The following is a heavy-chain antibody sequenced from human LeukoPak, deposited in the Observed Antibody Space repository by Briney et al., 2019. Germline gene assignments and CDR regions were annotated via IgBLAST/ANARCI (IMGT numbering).Heavy chain of an antibody. V-gene: IGHV4-4*09. D-gene: IGHD5-12*01. Sequence: SGTLSLTCTVSGGSISSYYWSWIRQPPGKGLEWIGYIYTSGSTNYNPSLKSRVTISVDTSKNQFSLKLSSVTAADTAVYYCARRQWGYSGYGAYYYYYYYMDVWGKGTTVTVSS. CDR3: ARRQWGYSGYGAYYYYYYYMDV. CDR1: GGSISSYY. CDR2: IYTSGST. J-gene: IGHJ6*03.